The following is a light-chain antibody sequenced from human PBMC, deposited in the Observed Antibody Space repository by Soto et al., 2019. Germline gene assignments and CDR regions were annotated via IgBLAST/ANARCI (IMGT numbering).Light chain of an antibody. J-gene: IGKJ1*01. V-gene: IGKV3-20*01. Sequence: EIVLTQSPCTLSLSPGERATLSCRASQSVSSSYLTWYQQKPGQAPRLLIYGASSRATGIPDRFSGSGSGTDFTLTISRLEPEDFAVYYCQHYSSSSGTFGQGNKV. CDR3: QHYSSSSGT. CDR2: GAS. CDR1: QSVSSSY.